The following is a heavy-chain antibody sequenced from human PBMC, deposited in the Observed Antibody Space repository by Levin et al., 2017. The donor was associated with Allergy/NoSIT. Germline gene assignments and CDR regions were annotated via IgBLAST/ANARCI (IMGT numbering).Heavy chain of an antibody. V-gene: IGHV1-2*02. CDR1: GYTFTGYY. D-gene: IGHD1-26*01. J-gene: IGHJ5*02. CDR3: ARDGDIVGATYIRLPYNWFDP. CDR2: INPNSGGT. Sequence: ASVKVSCKASGYTFTGYYMHWVRQAPGQGLEWMGWINPNSGGTNYAQKFQGRVTMTRDTSISTAYMELSRLRSDDTAVYYCARDGDIVGATYIRLPYNWFDPWGQGTLVTVSS.